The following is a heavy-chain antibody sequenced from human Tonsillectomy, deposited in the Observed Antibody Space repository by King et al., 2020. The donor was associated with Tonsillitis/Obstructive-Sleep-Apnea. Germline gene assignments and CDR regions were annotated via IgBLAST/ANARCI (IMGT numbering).Heavy chain of an antibody. Sequence: VQLVESGGGLVQPGGSLRLSCAASGFTFSRYWMSWVRQAPGKGLGWVANIKQDGSEKYYADSVKGRFTISRDNAKHSLYLQMNSLRAEDTAIYFCARREIGYCSGGRCYPYYFDYWGQGTLVTVSS. V-gene: IGHV3-7*04. D-gene: IGHD2-15*01. CDR2: IKQDGSEK. CDR3: ARREIGYCSGGRCYPYYFDY. CDR1: GFTFSRYW. J-gene: IGHJ4*02.